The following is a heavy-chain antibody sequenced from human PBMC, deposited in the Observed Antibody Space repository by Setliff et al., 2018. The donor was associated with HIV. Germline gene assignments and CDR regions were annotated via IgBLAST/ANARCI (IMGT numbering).Heavy chain of an antibody. J-gene: IGHJ5*02. CDR2: INPSDGST. D-gene: IGHD2-15*01. Sequence: ASVKVSCKASGYTFTSYGISWVRQAPGQGLEWMGIINPSDGSTSYTQKFQGRVTMTRDTSTSTVYMELSSLRSEDTAVYYCARVRYCSGGSCYGGEYWFDPWGQGTLVTVSS. CDR1: GYTFTSYG. CDR3: ARVRYCSGGSCYGGEYWFDP. V-gene: IGHV1-46*01.